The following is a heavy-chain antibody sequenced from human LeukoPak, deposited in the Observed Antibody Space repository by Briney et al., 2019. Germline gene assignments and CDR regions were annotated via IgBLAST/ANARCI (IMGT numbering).Heavy chain of an antibody. CDR1: GFTFSSYS. J-gene: IGHJ6*03. Sequence: GGSLRLSCAASGFTFSSYSMNWVRQAPGKGLEWVSSISTSSSYIHYADSVKGRFTISRDNAKNSLYLQMNSLRAEDTAVYYCARAYPPNPYYYDSRDEKPKYYYYMDVWGKGTTVTISS. D-gene: IGHD3-22*01. V-gene: IGHV3-21*01. CDR3: ARAYPPNPYYYDSRDEKPKYYYYMDV. CDR2: ISTSSSYI.